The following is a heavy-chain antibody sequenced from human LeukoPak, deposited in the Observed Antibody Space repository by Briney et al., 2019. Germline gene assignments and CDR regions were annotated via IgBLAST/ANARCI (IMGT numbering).Heavy chain of an antibody. Sequence: PSETLSLTCAVYGGSFSGYYWSWIRQPPGKGLEWIGEINHSGSTNYNPSLKSRVTISVDTSKNQFSLKLSSVTAADTAVYYCARAPYYYGSGPVGYWGQGTLVTVSS. CDR1: GGSFSGYY. J-gene: IGHJ4*02. D-gene: IGHD3-10*01. CDR3: ARAPYYYGSGPVGY. CDR2: INHSGST. V-gene: IGHV4-34*01.